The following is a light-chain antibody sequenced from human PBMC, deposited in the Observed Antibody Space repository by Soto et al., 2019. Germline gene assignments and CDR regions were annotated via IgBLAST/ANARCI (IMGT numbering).Light chain of an antibody. CDR1: SSNIGSHY. V-gene: IGLV1-51*01. Sequence: QSVLTQPPSVSAAPGQMVTISCSGSSSNIGSHYGSWYQQLPGTAPKLLIYENNKRPSGIPDRFSGSKSGTSATLGIAGPQTGDEADYYCGTWDSSLSAYVFGTGTKVTVL. J-gene: IGLJ1*01. CDR2: ENN. CDR3: GTWDSSLSAYV.